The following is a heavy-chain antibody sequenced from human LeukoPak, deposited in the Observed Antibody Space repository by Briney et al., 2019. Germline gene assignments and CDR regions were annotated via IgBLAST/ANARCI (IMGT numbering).Heavy chain of an antibody. Sequence: GGSLRLSCAASAFFFSNYAMSWVRQAPGKGLEWVSAISGSGGSTYYADSVKGRLTISRDNSKNTLYLQMNSLRAEDTAAYYCAKDIRYFDWLSSGSDYWGQGTLVTVSS. J-gene: IGHJ4*02. D-gene: IGHD3-9*01. CDR2: ISGSGGST. CDR3: AKDIRYFDWLSSGSDY. CDR1: AFFFSNYA. V-gene: IGHV3-23*01.